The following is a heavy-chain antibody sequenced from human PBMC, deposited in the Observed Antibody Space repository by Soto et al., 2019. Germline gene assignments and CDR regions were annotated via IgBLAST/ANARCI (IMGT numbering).Heavy chain of an antibody. D-gene: IGHD1-26*01. CDR1: GGSFSGYY. CDR2: INHSGST. J-gene: IGHJ4*02. CDR3: ARLNPWELLNFYDY. Sequence: SETLSLTCAVYGGSFSGYYWSWIRQPPGKGLEWIGEINHSGSTNYNPSLKSRVTISVDTSKNQFSLKLSSVTAADTAVYYCARLNPWELLNFYDYWGQGTLVTSPQ. V-gene: IGHV4-34*01.